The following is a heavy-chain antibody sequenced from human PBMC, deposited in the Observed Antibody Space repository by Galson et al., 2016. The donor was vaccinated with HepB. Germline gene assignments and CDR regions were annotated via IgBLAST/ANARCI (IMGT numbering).Heavy chain of an antibody. CDR1: GYTFSDFG. V-gene: IGHV7-4-1*02. CDR3: ARCTAVADDLYYLDY. D-gene: IGHD6-19*01. J-gene: IGHJ4*02. CDR2: VNTHTGNP. Sequence: SVKVSCKASGYTFSDFGINWVRQAPGQGLEWMGWVNTHTGNPTYAQAVTGRFIFSLDTSASTAHLQISNLEAEATALYYCARCTAVADDLYYLDYWGQGTLVTVSS.